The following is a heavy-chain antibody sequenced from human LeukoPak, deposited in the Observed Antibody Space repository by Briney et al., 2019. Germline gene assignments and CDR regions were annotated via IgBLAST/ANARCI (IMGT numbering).Heavy chain of an antibody. CDR1: GFTFSSYA. J-gene: IGHJ4*02. CDR3: AKPNYGSGSYYGFNYYAFDY. CDR2: ISGSGGST. V-gene: IGHV3-23*01. Sequence: GGSLRLSCAASGFTFSSYAMSWVRQAPGKGLEWVSIISGSGGSTNYADSVKGRFTISRDNSKNTLYLQMNSLRAEDTAVYYCAKPNYGSGSYYGFNYYAFDYWGQGTLVTVSS. D-gene: IGHD3-10*01.